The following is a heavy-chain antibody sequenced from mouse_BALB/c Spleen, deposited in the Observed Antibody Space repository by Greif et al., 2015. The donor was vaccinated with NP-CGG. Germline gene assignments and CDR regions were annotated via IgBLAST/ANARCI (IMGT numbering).Heavy chain of an antibody. CDR2: IYPGSGST. J-gene: IGHJ4*01. CDR1: GYTFTSYW. Sequence: LQQSGSELVRPGASVKLSCKASGYTFTSYWMHWVKQRHGQGLEWIGNIYPGSGSTNYDEKFKSKGTLTVDTSSSTAYMHLSSLTSEDSAVYYCTRSAGNYYAMDYWGQGTSVTVSS. D-gene: IGHD1-1*02. V-gene: IGHV1S22*01. CDR3: TRSAGNYYAMDY.